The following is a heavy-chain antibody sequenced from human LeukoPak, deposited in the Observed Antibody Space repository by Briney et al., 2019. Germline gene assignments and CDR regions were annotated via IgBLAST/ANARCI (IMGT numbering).Heavy chain of an antibody. CDR3: ARVVTEYYYDSSGYYYVGLGAFDI. D-gene: IGHD3-22*01. J-gene: IGHJ3*02. Sequence: GGSLRLSCAASGFTFSSYWMSWVRQAPGKGLEWVANIKQDGSEKFYVDSVKGRFTISRDNAKNSLYLQMNSLRAEDTAVYYCARVVTEYYYDSSGYYYVGLGAFDIWGQGTMVTVSS. CDR2: IKQDGSEK. CDR1: GFTFSSYW. V-gene: IGHV3-7*01.